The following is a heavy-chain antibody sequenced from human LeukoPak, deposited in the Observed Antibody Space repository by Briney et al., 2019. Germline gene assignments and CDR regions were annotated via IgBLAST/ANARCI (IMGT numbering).Heavy chain of an antibody. CDR3: ARDSRGSTDAFDI. V-gene: IGHV4-4*07. CDR2: IYTSGST. D-gene: IGHD1-26*01. J-gene: IGHJ3*02. CDR1: GDPISRYY. Sequence: NPSETLSLTCNVSGDPISRYYWSWIRQPAGKGLEWIGRIYTSGSTNYNPSLKSRVTMSVDTSKNQFSLKLSSVTAADTAVYYCARDSRGSTDAFDIWGQGTMVTVSS.